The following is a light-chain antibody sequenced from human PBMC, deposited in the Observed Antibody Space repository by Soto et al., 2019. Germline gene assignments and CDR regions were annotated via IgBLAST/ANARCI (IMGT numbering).Light chain of an antibody. V-gene: IGLV2-14*01. Sequence: QSVLTQPASVSGSPAQSITISCTGTSSDVGGYNYVSWYQQHPGKAPKLMIYDVSNRPSGVSNRFSGSKSGNTASLTISGLQAEDEADYYCSSYTSSSTLVVFGGGTQLTVL. CDR1: SSDVGGYNY. J-gene: IGLJ2*01. CDR3: SSYTSSSTLVV. CDR2: DVS.